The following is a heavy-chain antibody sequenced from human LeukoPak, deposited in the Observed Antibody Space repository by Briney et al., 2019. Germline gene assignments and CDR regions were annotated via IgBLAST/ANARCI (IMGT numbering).Heavy chain of an antibody. CDR3: ARPLGSYWFFDL. D-gene: IGHD7-27*01. Sequence: MTSETLSLTCTVSGASISSYYWSWIRQPPGKGLEWIGNIYTSGSTNYNPSLKSRVTISVDTSTNQFSLKLSSVTAADTALYYCARPLGSYWFFDLWGRGTLVTVSS. CDR2: IYTSGST. CDR1: GASISSYY. V-gene: IGHV4-4*09. J-gene: IGHJ2*01.